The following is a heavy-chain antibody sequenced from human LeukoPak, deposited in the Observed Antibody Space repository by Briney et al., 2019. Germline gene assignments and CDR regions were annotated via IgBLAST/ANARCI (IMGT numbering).Heavy chain of an antibody. D-gene: IGHD2-21*02. CDR1: GDSVNSDGYY. CDR3: ARDVVLTASPDAFDI. CDR2: ISYRGST. Sequence: SQTLSLTCHVSGDSVNSDGYYWTWIRLHPGKGLEWIGFISYRGSTSFNPSLKSRVSISVDTSKNQFSLRLTSVTAADTAVYYCARDVVLTASPDAFDIWGQGTMVSVSS. V-gene: IGHV4-31*03. J-gene: IGHJ3*02.